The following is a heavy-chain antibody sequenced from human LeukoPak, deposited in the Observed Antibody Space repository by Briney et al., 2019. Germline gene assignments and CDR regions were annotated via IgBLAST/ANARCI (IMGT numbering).Heavy chain of an antibody. CDR1: GFTFRSYD. D-gene: IGHD2-15*01. Sequence: GGSLRLSCAASGFTFRSYDMSWVRQAPGKGLEWVANIKQDGSEKYYVDSVKGRFTISRDNAKNSLYLQMNSLRDEDTAVYYCVRDRPKYCRRGSCYIDYYYYYMGVWGKGTTVTVSS. J-gene: IGHJ6*03. V-gene: IGHV3-7*01. CDR2: IKQDGSEK. CDR3: VRDRPKYCRRGSCYIDYYYYYMGV.